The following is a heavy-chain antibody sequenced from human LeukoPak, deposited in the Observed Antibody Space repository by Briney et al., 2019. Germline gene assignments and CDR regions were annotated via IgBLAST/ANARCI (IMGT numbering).Heavy chain of an antibody. D-gene: IGHD5-18*01. CDR2: MNPNSGNT. CDR3: ARSGYSYGYYYYGMDV. J-gene: IGHJ6*02. V-gene: IGHV1-8*01. CDR1: GYTFTSYD. Sequence: ASVKVSRKASGYTFTSYDINWVRQATGQGLEWMGWMNPNSGNTGYAQKFQGRVTMTRNTSISTAYMELSSLRSEDTAVYYCARSGYSYGYYYYGMDVWGQGTTVTVSS.